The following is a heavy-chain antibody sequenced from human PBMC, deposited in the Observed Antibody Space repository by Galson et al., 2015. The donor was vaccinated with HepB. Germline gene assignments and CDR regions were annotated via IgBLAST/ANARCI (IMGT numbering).Heavy chain of an antibody. J-gene: IGHJ4*02. CDR3: ARVADADYGDHSHFDS. CDR1: GFTFSSQD. V-gene: IGHV3-13*01. D-gene: IGHD4-17*01. CDR2: IGTIGDT. Sequence: SLRLSCAASGFTFSSQDMHWVRQTTGRGLEWVSGIGTIGDTFYSTSVKGRFTISRDNAKNSLYLQMNSLRAEDTAVYYCARVADADYGDHSHFDSWGQGTLVTVSS.